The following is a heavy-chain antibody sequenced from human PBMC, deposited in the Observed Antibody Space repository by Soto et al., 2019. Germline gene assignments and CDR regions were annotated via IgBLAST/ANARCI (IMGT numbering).Heavy chain of an antibody. J-gene: IGHJ4*02. CDR2: INPNSGGT. Sequence: AAVKVSCKASGYTLTGYYMHWVRQAPGQGLEWMGWINPNSGGTNYAQKFQGRVTMTRDTSISTAYMELSRLRSDDTAVYYCARMGLRAERIAVAFDYWGQGTLVTVSS. CDR3: ARMGLRAERIAVAFDY. D-gene: IGHD6-19*01. V-gene: IGHV1-2*02. CDR1: GYTLTGYY.